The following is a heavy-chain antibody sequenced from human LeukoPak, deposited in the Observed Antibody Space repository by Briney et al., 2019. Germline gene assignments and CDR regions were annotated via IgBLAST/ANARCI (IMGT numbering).Heavy chain of an antibody. Sequence: SETLSLTCAVYGGSFSGYYWSWIRQPPGKGLEWIGEINHSGSTNYNPSLKSRVTISVDTSKNQFSLKLSSVTAADTAVYYCARALAARGCYDYWGQGTLVTVSS. CDR2: INHSGST. CDR1: GGSFSGYY. J-gene: IGHJ4*02. D-gene: IGHD6-13*01. V-gene: IGHV4-34*01. CDR3: ARALAARGCYDY.